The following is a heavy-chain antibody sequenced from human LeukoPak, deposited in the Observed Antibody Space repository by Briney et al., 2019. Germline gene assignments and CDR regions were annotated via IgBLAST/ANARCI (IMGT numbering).Heavy chain of an antibody. D-gene: IGHD3-22*01. Sequence: GESLRLSCAAAGFIFSNYWMHCVRQAPGKGLVWISRVNSQGSATSYTDSVKGRFTISRDNAKAELHLQMDNLTAEDTAVYYSVRALWSSNGRLLGYWGRGPWVTVSS. V-gene: IGHV3-74*01. J-gene: IGHJ4*02. CDR2: VNSQGSAT. CDR3: VRALWSSNGRLLGY. CDR1: GFIFSNYW.